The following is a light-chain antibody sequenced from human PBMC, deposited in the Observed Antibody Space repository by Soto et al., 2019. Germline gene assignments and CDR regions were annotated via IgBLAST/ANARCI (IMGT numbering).Light chain of an antibody. CDR3: CSYVGATTYV. CDR2: EGV. CDR1: ASNIGGYNL. V-gene: IGLV2-23*01. Sequence: QSLLTQPASVSGSPGQSITITCTGSASNIGGYNLVSWYQHHAGKAPKVIIYEGVKRPSGVSNRFSGFKSGTTASLTISGLQAEDEADYYCCSYVGATTYVFGSGTKLTVL. J-gene: IGLJ1*01.